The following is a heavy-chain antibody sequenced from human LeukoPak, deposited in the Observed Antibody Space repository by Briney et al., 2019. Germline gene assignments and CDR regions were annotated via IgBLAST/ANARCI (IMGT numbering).Heavy chain of an antibody. V-gene: IGHV1-69*04. CDR2: ITPILGIA. D-gene: IGHD2-15*01. Sequence: GASVKVSCKASGGTFSSYAISWVRQAPGQGLEWMGRITPILGIANYAQKFQGRVTITADKSTSTAYMELSSLRSEDTAVYYCARDRERYCSGGSCSFDPWGQGTLVTVSS. CDR3: ARDRERYCSGGSCSFDP. CDR1: GGTFSSYA. J-gene: IGHJ5*02.